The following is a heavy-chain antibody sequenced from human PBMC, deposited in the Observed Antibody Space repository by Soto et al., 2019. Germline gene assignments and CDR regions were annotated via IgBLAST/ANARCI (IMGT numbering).Heavy chain of an antibody. Sequence: ASVTVSCKASGYTFTSYGISWVRQAPGQGLEWMGWISAYNGNTNYAQKLQGRVTMTTDTSTSTAYMELRSLRSDDTAVYYCARSPGYYDFWSGYPIHYYYYYMDVWGKGTTVTVSS. CDR2: ISAYNGNT. D-gene: IGHD3-3*01. J-gene: IGHJ6*03. CDR1: GYTFTSYG. CDR3: ARSPGYYDFWSGYPIHYYYYYMDV. V-gene: IGHV1-18*01.